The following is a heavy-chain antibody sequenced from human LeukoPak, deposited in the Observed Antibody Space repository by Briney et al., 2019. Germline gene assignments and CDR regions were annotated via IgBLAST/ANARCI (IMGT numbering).Heavy chain of an antibody. D-gene: IGHD3-22*01. J-gene: IGHJ4*02. CDR2: IYPGDSET. Sequence: GESLKISCQGSGYSFTSYWVGWVRQMPGKGLEWMGIIYPGDSETKYSPSFEGQVTISADKSISTAYLQWSSLKASDTVMYYCARLVPQYYYDSSGYYHFDYWGQGTLLTVSS. V-gene: IGHV5-51*01. CDR3: ARLVPQYYYDSSGYYHFDY. CDR1: GYSFTSYW.